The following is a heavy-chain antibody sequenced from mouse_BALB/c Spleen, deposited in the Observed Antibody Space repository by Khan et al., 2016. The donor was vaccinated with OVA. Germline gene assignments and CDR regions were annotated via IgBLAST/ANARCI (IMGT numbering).Heavy chain of an antibody. D-gene: IGHD1-1*01. J-gene: IGHJ1*01. Sequence: VQLQQSGPGLVKPSQSLSLTCTVTGYSITSDYAWNWIRQFPGNKLEWMGYISYSGSTGYNPSLKSRISITRDTSNNQFFLQLNSVTTEDTATXYSARRYYYGHWYFDVWGAGTTVTVSS. CDR3: ARRYYYGHWYFDV. V-gene: IGHV3-2*02. CDR2: ISYSGST. CDR1: GYSITSDYA.